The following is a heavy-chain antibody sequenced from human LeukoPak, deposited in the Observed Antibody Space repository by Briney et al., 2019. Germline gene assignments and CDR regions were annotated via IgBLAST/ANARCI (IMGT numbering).Heavy chain of an antibody. J-gene: IGHJ4*02. D-gene: IGHD4-17*01. CDR1: GGSINTYY. CDR2: IYYSGNT. V-gene: IGHV4-59*08. CDR3: ARRGDYVGLDY. Sequence: SETLSLTCTVPGGSINTYYGSWIRQAPGKGLEWIGHIYYSGNTNYNPSLNSRVTISVDTSKNQFSLRLSSVTAADTAVYYCARRGDYVGLDYWGQGILVTVSS.